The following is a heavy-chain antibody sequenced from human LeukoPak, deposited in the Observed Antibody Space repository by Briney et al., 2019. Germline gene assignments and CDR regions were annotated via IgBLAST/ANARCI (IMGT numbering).Heavy chain of an antibody. D-gene: IGHD1-26*01. CDR1: GFTFSNYW. Sequence: GGSLRLSCAASGFTFSNYWMHWVRQAPGKGLVWVSRINSDGSSTSYADSVRGRFTISRDNTKNTLYLQMNSLRAEDTAVYYCARGLYSGSYYSDYWGQGTLATVSS. CDR3: ARGLYSGSYYSDY. V-gene: IGHV3-74*01. CDR2: INSDGSST. J-gene: IGHJ4*02.